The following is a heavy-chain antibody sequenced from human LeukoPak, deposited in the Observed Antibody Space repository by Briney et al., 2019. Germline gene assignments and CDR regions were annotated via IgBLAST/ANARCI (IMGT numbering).Heavy chain of an antibody. Sequence: ETLSLTCTVSGVSISSSSYYWGWVRQAPGKGLEWVSPISGSGSSTYYADSVKGRFTISRDNSKNTVYLQMNSLRAEDTAVYYCARHGANYYYYYMDVWGKGTPVTVSS. CDR2: ISGSGSST. J-gene: IGHJ6*03. CDR1: GVSISSSSYY. V-gene: IGHV3-23*01. D-gene: IGHD3-16*01. CDR3: ARHGANYYYYYMDV.